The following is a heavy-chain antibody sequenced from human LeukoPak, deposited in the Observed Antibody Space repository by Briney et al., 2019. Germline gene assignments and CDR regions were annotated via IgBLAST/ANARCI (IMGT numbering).Heavy chain of an antibody. CDR3: ARTYDYVWGSYSPFDY. CDR1: GYTFTSYY. D-gene: IGHD3-16*01. V-gene: IGHV1-46*01. Sequence: ASVKVSCKASGYTFTSYYMHWVRQAPGQGLEWMGIINPSGGSTSYAQKFQGRVTMTRDTSTSTVYMELSSLGSEDTAVYYCARTYDYVWGSYSPFDYWGQGTLVTVSS. CDR2: INPSGGST. J-gene: IGHJ4*02.